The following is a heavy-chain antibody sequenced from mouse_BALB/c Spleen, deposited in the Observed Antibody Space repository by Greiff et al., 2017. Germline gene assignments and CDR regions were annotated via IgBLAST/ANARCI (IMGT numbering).Heavy chain of an antibody. CDR2: ISSGGST. CDR3: ARLSYDYAMDY. Sequence: EVQRVESGGGLVKPGGSLKLSCAASGFTFSSYAMSWVRQTPEKRLEWVASISSGGSTYYPDSVKGRFTISRDNARNILYLQMSSLRSEDTAMYYCARLSYDYAMDYWGQGTSVTVSS. D-gene: IGHD1-1*01. J-gene: IGHJ4*01. CDR1: GFTFSSYA. V-gene: IGHV5-6-5*01.